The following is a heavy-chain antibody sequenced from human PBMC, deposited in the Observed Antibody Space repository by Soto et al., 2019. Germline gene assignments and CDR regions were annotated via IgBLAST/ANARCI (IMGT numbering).Heavy chain of an antibody. CDR3: AKGPHSASGYYYMDV. D-gene: IGHD3-10*01. Sequence: GGSLRLSCAASGFTFDDYAMHWVRQAPGKGLEWVSGISWNSGSIGYADSVKGRFTISRDNAKNSLYLQMNSLRAEDTALYYCAKGPHSASGYYYMDVWGKGTTVTVSS. V-gene: IGHV3-9*01. J-gene: IGHJ6*03. CDR2: ISWNSGSI. CDR1: GFTFDDYA.